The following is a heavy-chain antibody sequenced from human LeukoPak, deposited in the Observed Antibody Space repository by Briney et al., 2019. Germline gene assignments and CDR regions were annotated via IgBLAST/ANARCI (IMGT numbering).Heavy chain of an antibody. V-gene: IGHV4-59*01. CDR1: SGSISSFY. CDR2: VFHTAHT. Sequence: SETLSLTCNGSSGSISSFYWSWLRQPPGKGLEWIGYVFHTAHTSYNPHRKSRVTISIDSSKDQFSLKLSSVTAADTVVYYCARSIFGNPWFDPWGQGTLVTVSS. CDR3: ARSIFGNPWFDP. J-gene: IGHJ5*02. D-gene: IGHD3-9*01.